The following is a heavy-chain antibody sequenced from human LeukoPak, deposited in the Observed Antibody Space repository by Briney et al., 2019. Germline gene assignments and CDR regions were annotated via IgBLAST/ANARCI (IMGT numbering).Heavy chain of an antibody. Sequence: ASVKVSCKASGYTFTSYYMHWVRQAPGQGLEWMGIINPSGGSTSYAQKFQGRVTMTRDTSTSTVYMELSSLRSEDTAVYYCARDGSYGNFWSGYHLDYWGQGTLVTVSS. J-gene: IGHJ4*02. CDR3: ARDGSYGNFWSGYHLDY. CDR1: GYTFTSYY. D-gene: IGHD3-3*01. CDR2: INPSGGST. V-gene: IGHV1-46*01.